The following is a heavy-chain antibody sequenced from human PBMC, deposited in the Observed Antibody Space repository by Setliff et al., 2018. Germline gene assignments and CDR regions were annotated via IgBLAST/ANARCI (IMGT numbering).Heavy chain of an antibody. J-gene: IGHJ3*02. CDR3: ARFTELSSGAFDI. CDR2: IYYSGST. Sequence: SETLSLTCTVSGGSISSGGYYWSWIRQHPGKGLEWIGYIYYSGSTYYNPSLESRVTISVDTSKNQFSLKLSSVTAADTAVYYCARFTELSSGAFDIWGQGTMVTVSS. D-gene: IGHD1-26*01. V-gene: IGHV4-31*03. CDR1: GGSISSGGYY.